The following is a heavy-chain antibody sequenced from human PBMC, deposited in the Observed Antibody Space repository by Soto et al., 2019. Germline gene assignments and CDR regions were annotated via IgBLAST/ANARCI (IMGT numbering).Heavy chain of an antibody. D-gene: IGHD3-10*01. CDR2: ISSSGSYI. Sequence: QVQLVESGGGLVKPGGSLRLSCAVSGFPFSDYYMTWVRQAPGKGLEWVSYISSSGSYINYADSVKGRFTVSRDNAKNALYLKMNSLGVEDTALYYCARDRDTMIRGVYQHWGQGTLVTVSS. V-gene: IGHV3-11*05. J-gene: IGHJ1*01. CDR1: GFPFSDYY. CDR3: ARDRDTMIRGVYQH.